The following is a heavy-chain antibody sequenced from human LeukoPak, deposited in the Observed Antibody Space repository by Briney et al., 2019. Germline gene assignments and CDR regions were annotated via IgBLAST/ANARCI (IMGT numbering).Heavy chain of an antibody. CDR3: ARGFGVVTFWFDP. CDR1: GGSFSGYY. V-gene: IGHV4-34*01. CDR2: INHSGST. D-gene: IGHD3-3*01. J-gene: IGHJ5*02. Sequence: KTSETLSLTCAVYGGSFSGYYWSWIRQPPGKGLEWIGEINHSGSTNYNPSLKSRVTISVDTSENQFSLKLSSVTAADTAVYYCARGFGVVTFWFDPWGQGTLVTVSS.